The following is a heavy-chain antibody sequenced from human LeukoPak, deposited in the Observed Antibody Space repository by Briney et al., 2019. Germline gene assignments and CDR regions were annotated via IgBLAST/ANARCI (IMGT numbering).Heavy chain of an antibody. J-gene: IGHJ4*02. CDR1: GYTFSTYE. D-gene: IGHD6-19*01. Sequence: ASVKVSCKASGYTFSTYEINWVRQAPGQGLEWMGWINPNSGGTNYAQKFQGRVTMTRDTSISTAYMELSRLRSDDTAVYYCARGAVAAHGGFDYWGQGTLVTVSS. CDR2: INPNSGGT. V-gene: IGHV1-2*02. CDR3: ARGAVAAHGGFDY.